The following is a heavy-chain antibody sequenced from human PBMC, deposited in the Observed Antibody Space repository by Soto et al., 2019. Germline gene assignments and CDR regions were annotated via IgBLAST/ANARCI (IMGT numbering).Heavy chain of an antibody. D-gene: IGHD7-27*01. Sequence: PGGSLRLSCAASGFTFSSYGMHWVRQAPGKGLEWVAVISYDGSNKYYADSVKGRSTISRDNSKNTLYLQMNSLRAEDTAVYYCAKDLEQRVVLTAHYYYYGMDVWGQGTTVTVSS. CDR1: GFTFSSYG. CDR2: ISYDGSNK. CDR3: AKDLEQRVVLTAHYYYYGMDV. J-gene: IGHJ6*02. V-gene: IGHV3-30*18.